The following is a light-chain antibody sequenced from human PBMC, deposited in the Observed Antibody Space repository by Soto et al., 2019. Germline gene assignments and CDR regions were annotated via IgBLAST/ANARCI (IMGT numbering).Light chain of an antibody. CDR1: NTDLGVYGY. Sequence: QSALAQPASVSGSFGQSITISCSGPNTDLGVYGYVSWYQHHPGKAPKLLIYDVNNRPSGISDRFSGSQSGDTASLTISGLQAEDEADYFCFSKISGFVYGFGTGTKVTVL. CDR2: DVN. V-gene: IGLV2-14*01. CDR3: FSKISGFVYG. J-gene: IGLJ1*01.